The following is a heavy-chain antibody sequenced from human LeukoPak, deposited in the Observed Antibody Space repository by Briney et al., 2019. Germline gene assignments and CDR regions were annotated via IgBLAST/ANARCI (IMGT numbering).Heavy chain of an antibody. J-gene: IGHJ4*02. Sequence: ASVKVSCKASGYTFTGYYMHWVRQAPGQGLEWMRRINPNSGGTNYAQKFQGRVTMTRDTSISTAYMELSRLRSDDTAVYYCARAHSSGYYGFYFDYWGQGTLVTVSS. CDR3: ARAHSSGYYGFYFDY. V-gene: IGHV1-2*06. CDR2: INPNSGGT. CDR1: GYTFTGYY. D-gene: IGHD3-22*01.